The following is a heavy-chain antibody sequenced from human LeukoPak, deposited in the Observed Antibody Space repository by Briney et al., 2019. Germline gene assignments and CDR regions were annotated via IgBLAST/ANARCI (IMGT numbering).Heavy chain of an antibody. CDR2: IYHSGSGST. D-gene: IGHD2-15*01. J-gene: IGHJ6*02. CDR1: GGSISSGGHS. CDR3: ARVVDTDCSGGSCYSLSMDV. Sequence: PSETLSLTCTVSGGSISSGGHSWSWIRQPPGKGLEWIGYIYHSGSGSTYYNPSLKSRVTISIDKSKNQFSLKLNSVTAADTAVYCCARVVDTDCSGGSCYSLSMDVWGQGTTVTVSS. V-gene: IGHV4-30-2*01.